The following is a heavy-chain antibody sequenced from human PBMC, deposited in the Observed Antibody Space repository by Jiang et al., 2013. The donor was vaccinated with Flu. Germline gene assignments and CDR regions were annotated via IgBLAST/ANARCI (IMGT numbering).Heavy chain of an antibody. D-gene: IGHD3-10*01. V-gene: IGHV3-21*01. CDR2: ISSSSSYI. J-gene: IGHJ3*02. Sequence: EWVSSISSSSSYIYYADSVKGRFTISRDNAKNSLYLQMNSLRAEDTAVYYCARDGLGDAFDIWGQGTMVTVSS. CDR3: ARDGLGDAFDI.